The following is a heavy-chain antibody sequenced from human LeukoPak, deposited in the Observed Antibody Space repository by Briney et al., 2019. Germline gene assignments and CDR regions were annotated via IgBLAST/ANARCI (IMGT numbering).Heavy chain of an antibody. CDR3: ARGRDALFQFDY. Sequence: GGSLRLSCAASGFTFSDYYMNWIRQAPGKGLEGVSYISSSGSTVYYADSVKGRFTISRDNAKNSLYLQMNSLRADDTAVYYCARGRDALFQFDYWGQGTLITVSS. J-gene: IGHJ4*02. V-gene: IGHV3-11*04. D-gene: IGHD2-21*01. CDR1: GFTFSDYY. CDR2: ISSSGSTV.